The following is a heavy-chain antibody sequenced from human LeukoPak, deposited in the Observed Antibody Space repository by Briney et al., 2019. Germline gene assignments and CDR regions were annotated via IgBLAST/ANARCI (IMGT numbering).Heavy chain of an antibody. V-gene: IGHV6-1*01. D-gene: IGHD2-8*02. CDR3: ARGPGGRFDS. CDR2: TYYRSKWYT. J-gene: IGHJ4*02. CDR1: GDSVSSNSTA. Sequence: SQTLSLTCAISGDSVSSNSTAWNWIRQSPSRGLEWLGRTYYRSKWYTDYAVSVKNRVTINPDTSKDQFSLQLNSVTPEDTAVYYCARGPGGRFDSWGQGILVTVSS.